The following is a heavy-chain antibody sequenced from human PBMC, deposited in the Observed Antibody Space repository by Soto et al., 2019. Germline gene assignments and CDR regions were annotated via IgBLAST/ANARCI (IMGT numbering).Heavy chain of an antibody. CDR2: IYYSGST. CDR1: GGYISSSSYY. CDR3: ARLGLSSSWPH. J-gene: IGHJ4*02. D-gene: IGHD6-13*01. V-gene: IGHV4-39*01. Sequence: SSETLSLTCTVSGGYISSSSYYWGWIRQPPGKGLEWIGSIYYSGSTYYNPSLKSRVTISVDTSKNQFSLKLSSVTAADTAVYYCARLGLSSSWPHWGQGTLVTVSS.